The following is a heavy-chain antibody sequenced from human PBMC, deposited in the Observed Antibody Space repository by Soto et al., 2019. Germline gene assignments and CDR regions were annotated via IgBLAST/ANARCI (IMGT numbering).Heavy chain of an antibody. J-gene: IGHJ4*01. CDR2: ISSSGSTI. CDR3: ARHVVESLSFGERVHHFDY. CDR1: GFTFSDYY. V-gene: IGHV3-11*01. D-gene: IGHD3-10*01. Sequence: PGGSLRLSCAASGFTFSDYYMSWIRQAPGKGLEWVSYISSSGSTIYYADSVKGRFTISRDNAKNSLYLQMNSLRAADTAVYYCARHVVESLSFGERVHHFDYWGHGTLVTVSS.